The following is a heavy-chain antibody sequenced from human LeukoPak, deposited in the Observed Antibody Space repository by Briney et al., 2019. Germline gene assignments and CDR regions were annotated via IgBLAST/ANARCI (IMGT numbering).Heavy chain of an antibody. D-gene: IGHD6-19*01. J-gene: IGHJ4*02. Sequence: SETLSLTCTVSGYSISSGYYWGWIRQPPGKGLEWIGSIYHSGTTYYNPSLKSRVTISVDTSKNQFSLKLSSVTAADTAVYYCAIPIAVAGRALDYWGQGTLVTVSS. V-gene: IGHV4-38-2*02. CDR3: AIPIAVAGRALDY. CDR1: GYSISSGYY. CDR2: IYHSGTT.